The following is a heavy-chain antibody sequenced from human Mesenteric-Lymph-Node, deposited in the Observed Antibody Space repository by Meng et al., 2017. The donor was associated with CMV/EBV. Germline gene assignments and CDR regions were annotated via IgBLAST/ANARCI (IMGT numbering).Heavy chain of an antibody. CDR2: VTYDGSNQ. V-gene: IGHV3-30-3*01. D-gene: IGHD2-2*02. J-gene: IGHJ3*01. Sequence: LSLTCAASGFSFSSHAMHWVRQAPGKGLHWVAVVTYDGSNQFYADSVKGRFTVSRDNSTNTVYLQMNSLRPEDTAVYYCARDDVLLYSSFDVWGQGTMVTVSS. CDR3: ARDDVLLYSSFDV. CDR1: GFSFSSHA.